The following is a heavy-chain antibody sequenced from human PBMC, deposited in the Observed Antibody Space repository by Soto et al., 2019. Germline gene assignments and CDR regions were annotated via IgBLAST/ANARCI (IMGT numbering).Heavy chain of an antibody. CDR3: AIFGVYSSRPFDY. CDR2: ISGSGGST. Sequence: PGGSLRLSCAASGFTFSSYAMSWVRQAPGKGLEWVSAISGSGGSTYYADSVKGRFTISRDNSKNTLYLQMNSLRAEDTAVYYCAIFGVYSSRPFDYWGQGTLVTVSS. V-gene: IGHV3-23*01. D-gene: IGHD6-19*01. CDR1: GFTFSSYA. J-gene: IGHJ4*02.